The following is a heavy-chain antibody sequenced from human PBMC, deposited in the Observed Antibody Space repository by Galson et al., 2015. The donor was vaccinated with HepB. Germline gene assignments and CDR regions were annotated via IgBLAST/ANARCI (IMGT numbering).Heavy chain of an antibody. CDR3: ASLRAVSGTGVVDY. J-gene: IGHJ4*02. CDR2: IDPSDSKT. CDR1: GYRFTTFW. Sequence: QSGAEVKKPGESLRISCKGSGYRFTTFWISWVRQKPGKGLEWMGRIDPSDSKTNYSPSFQGHVTISADKSISTAHLQWSSLEASDSAMYYCASLRAVSGTGVVDYWGRGTLVTVSP. V-gene: IGHV5-10-1*01. D-gene: IGHD6-19*01.